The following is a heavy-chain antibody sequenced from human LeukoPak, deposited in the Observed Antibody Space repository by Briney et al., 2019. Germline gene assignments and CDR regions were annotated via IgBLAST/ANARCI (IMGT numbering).Heavy chain of an antibody. Sequence: PGWSLRLSSAASGFTFSSYAVSWVRQAPGKGREGVSAISGGGGSTCYADSVKGRFTISRDHSKNTLYLQMNSLRAEYTDVYYCAKIYDSSGYSYVGYCYYGMDVWGQGTTVTVSS. CDR1: GFTFSSYA. CDR3: AKIYDSSGYSYVGYCYYGMDV. V-gene: IGHV3-23*01. CDR2: ISGGGGST. D-gene: IGHD3-22*01. J-gene: IGHJ6*02.